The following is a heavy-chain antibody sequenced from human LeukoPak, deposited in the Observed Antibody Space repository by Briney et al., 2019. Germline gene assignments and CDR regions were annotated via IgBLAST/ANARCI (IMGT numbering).Heavy chain of an antibody. CDR2: IYSPGT. D-gene: IGHD3-22*01. Sequence: SETLSLTCTVSAGSINSDGYYWSWIRQPAGKGLEWIGRIYSPGTNYNYNPSLKTRVTISIDTSKNQFSLKLTSVTAGDTAVYYCARGIGTSYESSRDAFDIWGQGTMVTAPS. V-gene: IGHV4-61*02. CDR3: ARGIGTSYESSRDAFDI. J-gene: IGHJ3*02. CDR1: AGSINSDGYY.